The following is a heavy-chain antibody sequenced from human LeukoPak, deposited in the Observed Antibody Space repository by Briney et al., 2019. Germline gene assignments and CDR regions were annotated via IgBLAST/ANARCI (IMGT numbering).Heavy chain of an antibody. Sequence: GGSLRLSCAASGFTFSSYGMHWVRQAPGKGLEWVAFIRYDGSNKYYADSVKGRFTISRDNSKNTLYLQMNSLRAEDTAVYHCAKDGGGGVVVPAALDYWGQGTLVTVSS. J-gene: IGHJ4*02. V-gene: IGHV3-30*02. CDR3: AKDGGGGVVVPAALDY. CDR1: GFTFSSYG. CDR2: IRYDGSNK. D-gene: IGHD2-2*01.